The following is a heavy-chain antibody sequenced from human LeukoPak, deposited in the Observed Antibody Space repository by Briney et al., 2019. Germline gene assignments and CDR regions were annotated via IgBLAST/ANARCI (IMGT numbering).Heavy chain of an antibody. CDR1: GGSRSGSGCY. CDR2: IHDSGTT. Sequence: SETLSLTCIVSGGSRSGSGCYWGWIRQPPGKGLEWIRSIHDSGTTYYNPSLKSRVTISVDTSKNQFSLMLSSVTAADTAVFYCARHGMASGWPIDYGGQETLVAVSS. V-gene: IGHV4-39*01. CDR3: ARHGMASGWPIDY. D-gene: IGHD6-19*01. J-gene: IGHJ4*02.